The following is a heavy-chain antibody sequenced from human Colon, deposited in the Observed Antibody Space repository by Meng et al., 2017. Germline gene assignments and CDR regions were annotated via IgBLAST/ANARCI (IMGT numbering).Heavy chain of an antibody. V-gene: IGHV4-4*02. CDR3: ARVPTTVDPFES. J-gene: IGHJ4*02. D-gene: IGHD4-23*01. CDR2: IYQSGST. Sequence: QGRLQASGPGLVKPSGTLSLNCPVSGGSISSNNWWSWVRQSPGRGLEWIGEIYQSGSTNYSPSLKSRVTISLDKSKNQFSLKVSYMTAADTAVYFCARVPTTVDPFESWGQGTLVTVSS. CDR1: GGSISSNNW.